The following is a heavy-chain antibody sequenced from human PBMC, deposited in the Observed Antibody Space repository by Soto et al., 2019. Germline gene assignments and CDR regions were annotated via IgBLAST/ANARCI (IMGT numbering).Heavy chain of an antibody. J-gene: IGHJ6*02. CDR3: AKATRPARALEGAYSSGYSLGHYYYYGMDV. D-gene: IGHD3-22*01. CDR2: ISGSGGST. V-gene: IGHV3-23*01. CDR1: GFTFSSYA. Sequence: GGSLRLSCAASGFTFSSYAMSWVRQAPGKGLEWVSAISGSGGSTYYADSVKGRFTISRDNSKNTLYLQMNSLRAEDTAVYYCAKATRPARALEGAYSSGYSLGHYYYYGMDVWGQGTTVTVSS.